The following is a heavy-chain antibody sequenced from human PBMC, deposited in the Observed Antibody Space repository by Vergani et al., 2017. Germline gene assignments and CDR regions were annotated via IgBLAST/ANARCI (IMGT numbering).Heavy chain of an antibody. J-gene: IGHJ2*01. D-gene: IGHD6-13*01. CDR1: GFTFDDYA. V-gene: IGHV3-9*01. CDR3: VKDRATSGNYWYFDL. Sequence: EVQLVESGGGLVQPGRSLRLSCAASGFTFDDYAMHWVRQAPGKGLEWVSGINWNSDSIAYADSVKGRFTISRDNAKNSLYLQMNSLRAEDTALYYCVKDRATSGNYWYFDLWGRGTLVTVSS. CDR2: INWNSDSI.